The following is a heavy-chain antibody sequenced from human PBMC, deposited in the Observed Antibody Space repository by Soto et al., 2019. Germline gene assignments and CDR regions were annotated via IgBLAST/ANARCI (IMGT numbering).Heavy chain of an antibody. V-gene: IGHV3-30*18. D-gene: IGHD6-13*01. CDR3: AKDGGSSSGMDV. CDR1: GFTFSSYG. J-gene: IGHJ6*02. CDR2: ISYDGSNK. Sequence: LRLSCAASGFTFSSYGMHWVRQAPGKGLEWVAVISYDGSNKYYADSVKGRFTISRDNSKNTLYLQMNSLRAEDTAVYYCAKDGGSSSGMDVWGQGTTVTAP.